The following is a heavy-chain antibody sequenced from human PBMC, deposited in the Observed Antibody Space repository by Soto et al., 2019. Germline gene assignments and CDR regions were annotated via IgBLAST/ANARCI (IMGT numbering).Heavy chain of an antibody. D-gene: IGHD3-3*01. V-gene: IGHV4-34*01. Sequence: SETLSLTCAVYGGSFSGYYWSWIRQPPGKGLEWIGEINHSGSTNSNPSLKSRVTISVDTSKNQFSLKLSSVPAADTAVYYCARGPGGGNTISGVVTAWGQGTLVTVSS. CDR3: ARGPGGGNTISGVVTA. CDR1: GGSFSGYY. J-gene: IGHJ5*02. CDR2: INHSGST.